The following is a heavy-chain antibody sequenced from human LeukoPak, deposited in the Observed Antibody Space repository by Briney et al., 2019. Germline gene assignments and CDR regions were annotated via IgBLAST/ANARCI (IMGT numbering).Heavy chain of an antibody. Sequence: SETLSLTCTVSGGSISSDYWSWIRQPPGKGLEWVGYIYYSGRTFYNPSPKSRVTMSVDTSKNQFSLKLSSVTAADTAIYYCARGSYSPAYWGQGTLVTVSS. J-gene: IGHJ4*02. V-gene: IGHV4-59*01. D-gene: IGHD4-11*01. CDR2: IYYSGRT. CDR3: ARGSYSPAY. CDR1: GGSISSDY.